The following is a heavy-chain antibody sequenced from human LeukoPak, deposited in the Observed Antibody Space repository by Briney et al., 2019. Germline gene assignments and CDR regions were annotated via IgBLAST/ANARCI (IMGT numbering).Heavy chain of an antibody. CDR2: ISASGAVP. V-gene: IGHV3-11*04. CDR1: GFRLDSLY. CDR3: AWALIVASEDD. Sequence: GGSLRLSCAASGFRLDSLYMGWIRPVPGKGLDYIALISASGAVPYYTETVEGRVTISRDTATSSVSLQMHSLSADETAIYYCAWALIVASEDDWGEGAQVIVSS. D-gene: IGHD3-22*01. J-gene: IGHJ4*02.